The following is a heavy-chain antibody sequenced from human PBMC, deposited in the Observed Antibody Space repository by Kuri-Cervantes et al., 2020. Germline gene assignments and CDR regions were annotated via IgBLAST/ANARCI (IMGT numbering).Heavy chain of an antibody. Sequence: GGSLRLSCAASEFTFSSYSMNWVRQAPGKGLEWVSYISSSSSTIYYADSVKGRFTISRDNAKNSLYLQMNSLRAEDTAVYYCARDDAAEDWLLTSLYYFDYWGQGTLVTVSS. CDR3: ARDDAAEDWLLTSLYYFDY. D-gene: IGHD3/OR15-3a*01. V-gene: IGHV3-48*04. CDR2: ISSSSSTI. J-gene: IGHJ4*02. CDR1: EFTFSSYS.